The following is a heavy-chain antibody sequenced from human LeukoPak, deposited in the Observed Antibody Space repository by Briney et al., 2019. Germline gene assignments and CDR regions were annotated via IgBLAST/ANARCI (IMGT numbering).Heavy chain of an antibody. CDR1: GFTFSSYG. CDR3: GRDRLEWLLDAPLS. Sequence: GGSLTLAWAASGFTFSSYGMHWVRQAPGRGLELVAVIWFDESNKYYADTVKGPFTISRDNSKNTLYLQMNSRRAEDPALYYWGRDRLEWLLDAPLSWGQGTLVTVSS. J-gene: IGHJ4*02. D-gene: IGHD3-3*01. CDR2: IWFDESNK. V-gene: IGHV3-33*01.